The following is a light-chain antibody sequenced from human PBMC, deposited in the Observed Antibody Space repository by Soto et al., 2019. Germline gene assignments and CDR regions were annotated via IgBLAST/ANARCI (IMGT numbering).Light chain of an antibody. J-gene: IGLJ3*02. Sequence: QSALTQPRSVSGSPGQSVTISCTGTSSDVGGYKYVSWYQQYPSKAPKVMIYDVTKRPSGVPDRFSGSESGNTASLTISGLQAEDEADYYCCSYAGSYTLVFGGGTQLTVL. V-gene: IGLV2-11*01. CDR3: CSYAGSYTLV. CDR1: SSDVGGYKY. CDR2: DVT.